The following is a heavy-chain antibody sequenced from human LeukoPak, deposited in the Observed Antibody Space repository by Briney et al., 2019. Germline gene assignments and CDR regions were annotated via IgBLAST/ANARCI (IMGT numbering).Heavy chain of an antibody. CDR1: GFTFSSYS. Sequence: GGSLRLSCAASGFTFSSYSMSWVRQAPGKGLGWVSYIGGSSSPIYYADSVKGRFTISRDNAKNSLYLQMNSLRAEDTAVYYCARSSGYPYFDYWGQGTLVTVSS. D-gene: IGHD3-22*01. V-gene: IGHV3-48*01. CDR3: ARSSGYPYFDY. CDR2: IGGSSSPI. J-gene: IGHJ4*02.